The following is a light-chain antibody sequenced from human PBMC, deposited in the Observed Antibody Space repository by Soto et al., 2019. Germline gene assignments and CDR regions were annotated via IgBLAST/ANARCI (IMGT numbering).Light chain of an antibody. CDR2: DAS. J-gene: IGKJ5*01. V-gene: IGKV3-11*01. CDR3: QCNARPPIT. CDR1: QSISSY. Sequence: EIVLTQSPATLSLSLGERATLSCRASQSISSYLAWYQQRPGQAPRLLIYDASTRATGIPARFSGSGSGTDFTLTISNVEPADFAVYYCQCNARPPITFGQGTRLEIK.